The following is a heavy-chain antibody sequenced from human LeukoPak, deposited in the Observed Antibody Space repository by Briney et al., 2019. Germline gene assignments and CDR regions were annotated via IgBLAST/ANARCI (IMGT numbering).Heavy chain of an antibody. V-gene: IGHV1-69*06. CDR3: ARDPKDETSGYYYFDY. J-gene: IGHJ4*02. D-gene: IGHD3-22*01. CDR1: GGTFSSYA. CDR2: IIPIFGTA. Sequence: GSSVKVSCKASGGTFSSYAISWVRQAPGQGLEWMGGIIPIFGTANYAQKFQGRVTITADKSTSTAYMELSSLRSEDTAVYYCARDPKDETSGYYYFDYWGQGTLVTVSS.